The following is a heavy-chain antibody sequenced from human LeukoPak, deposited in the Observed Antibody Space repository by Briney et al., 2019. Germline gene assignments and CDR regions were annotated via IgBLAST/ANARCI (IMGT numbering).Heavy chain of an antibody. J-gene: IGHJ6*03. Sequence: PGGSLRLSCAASGFTVSSNYMSWVRQAPGKGLEWVAVISYDGSNKYYADSVKGRFTISRDNSKNTLYLQMNSLRAEDTAVYYCARADLRKDYYYYMDVWGKGTTVTVSS. V-gene: IGHV3-30-3*01. CDR2: ISYDGSNK. CDR3: ARADLRKDYYYYMDV. CDR1: GFTVSSNY.